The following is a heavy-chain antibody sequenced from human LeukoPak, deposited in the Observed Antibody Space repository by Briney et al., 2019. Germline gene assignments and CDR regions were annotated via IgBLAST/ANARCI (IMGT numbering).Heavy chain of an antibody. D-gene: IGHD3-22*01. Sequence: SETLSLTCAVYGESFNGYYWSWIRQPPGKGLTWIGEINHSGIINHNPVLKRRVTIFLDTSQSQFSLNVSSVTGADAAVYYCARGKYDSGGYYLDYWGQGTLVTVSS. CDR1: GESFNGYY. CDR3: ARGKYDSGGYYLDY. CDR2: INHSGII. J-gene: IGHJ4*02. V-gene: IGHV4-34*01.